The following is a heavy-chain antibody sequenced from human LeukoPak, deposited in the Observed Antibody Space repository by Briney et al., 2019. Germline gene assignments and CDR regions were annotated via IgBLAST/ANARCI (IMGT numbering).Heavy chain of an antibody. CDR3: TRLGSSGWYNWFDP. CDR1: GFTFSGSA. CDR2: IRSKANSYAT. J-gene: IGHJ5*02. D-gene: IGHD6-19*01. V-gene: IGHV3-73*01. Sequence: GGSLRLSCAASGFTFSGSAMHWVRQASGKGLEWVGRIRSKANSYATAYAASVKGRFTISRDDSKNTAYLQVNSLETEDTAVYYCTRLGSSGWYNWFDPWGQGTLVTVSS.